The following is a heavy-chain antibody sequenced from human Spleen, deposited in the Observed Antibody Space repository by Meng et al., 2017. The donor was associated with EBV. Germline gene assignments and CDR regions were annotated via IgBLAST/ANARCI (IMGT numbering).Heavy chain of an antibody. Sequence: QGQLLQCGAEVKKPGSSVKVACKASGGTFSSYAISWVRQAPGQGLEWMGWISAYNGNTKYAPTFHARVTLTTHTSTTTAYMELSGLTSDDTAVYYCARDNGVKPADLNHWGQGTLVTVSS. J-gene: IGHJ4*01. D-gene: IGHD2-2*01. CDR3: ARDNGVKPADLNH. CDR2: ISAYNGNT. V-gene: IGHV1-18*01. CDR1: GGTFSSYA.